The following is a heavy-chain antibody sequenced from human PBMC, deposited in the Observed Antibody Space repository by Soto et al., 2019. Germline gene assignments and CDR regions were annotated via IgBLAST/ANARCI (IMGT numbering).Heavy chain of an antibody. Sequence: EVQLVESGGGLVQPGRSLRLSCAASGFTCDNYAMHWVRQPPGKGLEWVSGITWNSGSKDYADSVKGRFTISRDNRKNSLYLQMNSLRGEDTALYYCTTTYPNDDSRVVAYWGQGTLVTVSS. CDR3: TTTYPNDDSRVVAY. J-gene: IGHJ4*02. V-gene: IGHV3-9*01. CDR2: ITWNSGSK. CDR1: GFTCDNYA. D-gene: IGHD1-1*01.